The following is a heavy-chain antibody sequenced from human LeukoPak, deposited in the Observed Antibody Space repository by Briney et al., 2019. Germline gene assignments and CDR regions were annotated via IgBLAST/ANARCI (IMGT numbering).Heavy chain of an antibody. CDR1: GGSISSYY. Sequence: SETLSLTCTVSGGSISSYYWSWIRQPPGKGLEWIGYIYYSGSTNYNPSLKSRVIISVDTSKNQFSLKLSSVTAADTAVYYCARESLDAFDIWGQGTMVTVSS. J-gene: IGHJ3*02. V-gene: IGHV4-59*01. CDR2: IYYSGST. D-gene: IGHD1-26*01. CDR3: ARESLDAFDI.